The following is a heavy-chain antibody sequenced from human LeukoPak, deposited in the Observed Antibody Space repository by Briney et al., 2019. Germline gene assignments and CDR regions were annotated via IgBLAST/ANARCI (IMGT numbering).Heavy chain of an antibody. J-gene: IGHJ6*02. D-gene: IGHD4-17*01. CDR3: ARGATGYGDYVSQYYGMDV. V-gene: IGHV1-2*04. CDR1: GYTFTGYY. CDR2: INPNSGGT. Sequence: ASVKVSCKASGYTFTGYYMHWARQAPGQGLEWMGWINPNSGGTNYAQKFQGWVTMTRDTSISTAYMELSRLRSDDTAVYYCARGATGYGDYVSQYYGMDVWGQGTTVTVSS.